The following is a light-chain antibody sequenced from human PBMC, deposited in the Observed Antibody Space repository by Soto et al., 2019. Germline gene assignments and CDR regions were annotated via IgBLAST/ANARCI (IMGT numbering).Light chain of an antibody. CDR2: EVR. Sequence: QSVLTQPASVSGSPGQSITISCTGTNNDVGGFNYVSWYQQHPGKAPKLMIYEVRNRPSGVSNRFSGSKSGNTASLTISGLQAEDEADYYCSSYTSISTVVFGGGTKLTVL. J-gene: IGLJ3*02. CDR3: SSYTSISTVV. V-gene: IGLV2-14*01. CDR1: NNDVGGFNY.